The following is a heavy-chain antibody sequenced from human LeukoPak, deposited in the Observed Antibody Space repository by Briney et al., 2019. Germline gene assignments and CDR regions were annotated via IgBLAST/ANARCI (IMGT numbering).Heavy chain of an antibody. CDR2: IIPIFGTA. J-gene: IGHJ5*02. V-gene: IGHV1-69*13. CDR3: ARESATYVRFDP. D-gene: IGHD5-24*01. CDR1: GGTFGSYA. Sequence: GASVKVSCKASGGTFGSYAISWVRQAPGQGPEWMGGIIPIFGTANYAQKFQGRVTITADESTSTAYMELSSLRSEDTAVYYCARESATYVRFDPWGQGTLVTVSS.